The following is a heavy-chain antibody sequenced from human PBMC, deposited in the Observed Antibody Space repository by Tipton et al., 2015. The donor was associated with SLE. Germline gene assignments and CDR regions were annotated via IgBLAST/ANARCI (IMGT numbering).Heavy chain of an antibody. CDR1: GFTFDDYA. D-gene: IGHD6-13*01. J-gene: IGHJ4*02. Sequence: SLRLSCAASGFTFDDYAMHWVRQAPGKGLEWVSGVSWNSGTIGYADSVKGRFTISRDNAKNSLYLQMDSLRPEDAAFYYCAKSTDSSAWYGYFDSWGPGTQATVSS. V-gene: IGHV3-9*01. CDR2: VSWNSGTI. CDR3: AKSTDSSAWYGYFDS.